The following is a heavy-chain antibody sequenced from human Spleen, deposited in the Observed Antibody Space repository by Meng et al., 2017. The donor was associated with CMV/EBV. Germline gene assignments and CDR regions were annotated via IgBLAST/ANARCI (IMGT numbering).Heavy chain of an antibody. J-gene: IGHJ4*02. CDR2: ISYGGYNK. CDR3: ARRYCSSTSCLLDY. Sequence: GESLKISCAASGFTFSSYWMSWVRQAPGKGLEWVALISYGGYNKDYADSVKGRFTISRDNAKNSLYLQMNSLRAEDTAVYYCARRYCSSTSCLLDYWGQGTLVTVSS. V-gene: IGHV3-30*03. CDR1: GFTFSSYW. D-gene: IGHD2-2*01.